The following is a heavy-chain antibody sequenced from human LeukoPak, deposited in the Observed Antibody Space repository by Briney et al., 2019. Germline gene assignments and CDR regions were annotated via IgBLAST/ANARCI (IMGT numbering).Heavy chain of an antibody. V-gene: IGHV1-18*01. Sequence: ASVKVSCKASGYTFTNYGISWARQAPGQGLEWMGWISAYNGHTSYAQKLQGRVTMTTDTSTSTAYMELRSLRSDDTAVYYCARDKESGSPEAYWGQGTLVIVSS. J-gene: IGHJ4*02. CDR1: GYTFTNYG. CDR2: ISAYNGHT. D-gene: IGHD1-26*01. CDR3: ARDKESGSPEAY.